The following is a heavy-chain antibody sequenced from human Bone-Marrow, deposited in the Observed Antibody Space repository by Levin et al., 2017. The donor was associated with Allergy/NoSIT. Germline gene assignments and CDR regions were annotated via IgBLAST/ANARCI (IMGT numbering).Heavy chain of an antibody. V-gene: IGHV3-23*01. CDR1: GFTFSNFA. D-gene: IGHD3-3*01. CDR3: AKLGDDFWSGYYLHFDH. J-gene: IGHJ4*02. Sequence: GESLKISCAVSGFTFSNFALSWVRQAPGKGLEWVSGISGSGVITSYADSVKGRFTISRDTSTNMLYLQLSGLRAEDTAVYYCAKLGDDFWSGYYLHFDHWGKGTQVTVSS. CDR2: ISGSGVIT.